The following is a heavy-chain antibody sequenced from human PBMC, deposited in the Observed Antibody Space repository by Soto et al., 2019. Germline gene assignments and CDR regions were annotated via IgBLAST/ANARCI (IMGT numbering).Heavy chain of an antibody. CDR1: GSTFRSYA. CDR2: ISGSGGST. Sequence: GSLLVSCAASGSTFRSYARSGVRQAPGKGLEWISAISGSGGSTYYADSVKGRFTISRDNSKNTLYLQMNSLRAEDTAVYYCAKDPSPSYDSSGYYQAEYFQHWGQGTLVTVSA. CDR3: AKDPSPSYDSSGYYQAEYFQH. J-gene: IGHJ1*01. D-gene: IGHD3-22*01. V-gene: IGHV3-23*01.